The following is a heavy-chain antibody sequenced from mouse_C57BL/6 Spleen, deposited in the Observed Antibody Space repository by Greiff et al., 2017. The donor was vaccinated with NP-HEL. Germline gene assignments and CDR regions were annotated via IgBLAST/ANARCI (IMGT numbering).Heavy chain of an antibody. CDR3: AMYDYDEGFAY. Sequence: QVQLKESGAELAKPGASVKLSCKASGYTFTSYWMHWVKQRPGQGLEWIGYINPSSGYTKYNQKFKDKATLTADKSSSTAYMQLSSLTYEDSAVYYCAMYDYDEGFAYWGQGTLVTVSA. CDR2: INPSSGYT. J-gene: IGHJ3*01. D-gene: IGHD2-4*01. CDR1: GYTFTSYW. V-gene: IGHV1-7*01.